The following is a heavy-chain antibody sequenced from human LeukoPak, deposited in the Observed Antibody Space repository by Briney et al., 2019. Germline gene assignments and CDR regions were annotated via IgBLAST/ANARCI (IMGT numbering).Heavy chain of an antibody. CDR3: ARDLNTDIVVVPAAPIGGDY. V-gene: IGHV1-2*02. CDR2: INPNSGGT. J-gene: IGHJ4*02. CDR1: GYTFTGYY. D-gene: IGHD2-2*01. Sequence: ASVKVSCKASGYTFTGYYMHWVRQAPGQGLEWMGWINPNSGGTNYAQKFQGRVTMTTDTSTSTAYMELRSLRSDDTAVYYCARDLNTDIVVVPAAPIGGDYWGQGTLVTVSS.